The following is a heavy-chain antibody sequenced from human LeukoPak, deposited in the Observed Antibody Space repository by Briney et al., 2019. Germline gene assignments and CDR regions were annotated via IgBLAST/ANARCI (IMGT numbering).Heavy chain of an antibody. D-gene: IGHD5-12*01. Sequence: GRSLRLSCAASGFTFSSYGMHWVRQAPGKGLEWVAVISYDGSNKYYADSVKGRFTISRDNSKNTLYLQMNSLRAEDTAVYYCASARALYGYSGYDEPYFDYWGQGTLVTVSS. J-gene: IGHJ4*02. V-gene: IGHV3-30*03. CDR2: ISYDGSNK. CDR3: ASARALYGYSGYDEPYFDY. CDR1: GFTFSSYG.